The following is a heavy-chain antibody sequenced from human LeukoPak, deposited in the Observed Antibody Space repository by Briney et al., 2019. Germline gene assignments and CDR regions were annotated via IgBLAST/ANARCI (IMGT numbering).Heavy chain of an antibody. V-gene: IGHV4-34*01. Sequence: SETLSLTCAVYGGSFRGYYWSWIRHPPGKGLEWIGEINHRESTNHNPSLKSRVTISVDTSKNQFSLKLSSVTAADTAVYYCARGRGTGYYYGSGSYYAYYFDYWGQGTLVTVSS. CDR1: GGSFRGYY. D-gene: IGHD3-10*01. J-gene: IGHJ4*02. CDR2: INHREST. CDR3: ARGRGTGYYYGSGSYYAYYFDY.